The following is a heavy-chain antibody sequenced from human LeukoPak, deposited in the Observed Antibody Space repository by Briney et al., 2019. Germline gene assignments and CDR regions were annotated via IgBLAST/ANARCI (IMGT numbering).Heavy chain of an antibody. CDR3: ARSSVVTAITPFGY. V-gene: IGHV1-69*01. J-gene: IGHJ4*02. CDR1: GGTLSSYA. D-gene: IGHD2-21*02. Sequence: SVKVSCKASGGTLSSYAISWVRQAPGQGLEWMGGIIPIFGTANYAQKFQGRVTITADESTSTAYMELSSLRSEDTAVYYCARSSVVTAITPFGYWGQGTLVTVSS. CDR2: IIPIFGTA.